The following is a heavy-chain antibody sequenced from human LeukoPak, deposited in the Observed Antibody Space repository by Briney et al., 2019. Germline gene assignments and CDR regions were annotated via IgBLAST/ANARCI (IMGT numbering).Heavy chain of an antibody. D-gene: IGHD1-26*01. Sequence: ASVKVSCKASGYTFTSYYMHWVRQAPGQGLEWMGIINPSGGSTSYAQKFQGRVTMTRDTSTSTVYMELSSLRSEDTAVYYCARGSGSYGYYYYMDVWGKGTTVTVSS. CDR2: INPSGGST. CDR3: ARGSGSYGYYYYMDV. V-gene: IGHV1-46*01. J-gene: IGHJ6*03. CDR1: GYTFTSYY.